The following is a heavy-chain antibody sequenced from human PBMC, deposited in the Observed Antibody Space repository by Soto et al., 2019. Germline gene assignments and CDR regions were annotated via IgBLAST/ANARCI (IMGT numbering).Heavy chain of an antibody. D-gene: IGHD4-17*01. V-gene: IGHV3-30*18. CDR3: AKVDYGDSTLPDP. CDR2: ISYDGSNK. Sequence: QVQLVESGGGVVQPGRSLRLSCAASGFTFSSYGMHWVRQAPGKGLEWVAVISYDGSNKYYADSVKGRFTISRDNSKNTLYLQMNSLRAEDTAVYYCAKVDYGDSTLPDPWGQGTLVTVSS. J-gene: IGHJ5*02. CDR1: GFTFSSYG.